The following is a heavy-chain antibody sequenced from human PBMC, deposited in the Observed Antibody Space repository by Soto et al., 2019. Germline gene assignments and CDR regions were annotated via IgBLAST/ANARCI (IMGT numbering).Heavy chain of an antibody. D-gene: IGHD2-21*02. V-gene: IGHV3-48*02. Sequence: XAPGKGLEWVSYISSSSSTIYYADSVKGRFTSSRDNAKNSLYLQMNSRRDEDKAVYYCARWREKTAWGQGTLVTVSS. J-gene: IGHJ4*02. CDR3: ARWREKTA. CDR2: ISSSSSTI.